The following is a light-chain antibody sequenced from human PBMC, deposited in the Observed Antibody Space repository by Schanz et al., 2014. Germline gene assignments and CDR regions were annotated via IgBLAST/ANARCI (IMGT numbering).Light chain of an antibody. CDR3: QQYNSYST. CDR2: WAS. Sequence: DILMTQSPDSLAVSLGERATINCKSSQSVLYSSNNKNYLAWYQQKPGQPPKLLIYWASTRESGVPDRFSGSGSGTDFTLTISSLQADDFAAYYCQQYNSYSTFGQGTKVEIK. J-gene: IGKJ1*01. V-gene: IGKV4-1*01. CDR1: QSVLYSSNNKNY.